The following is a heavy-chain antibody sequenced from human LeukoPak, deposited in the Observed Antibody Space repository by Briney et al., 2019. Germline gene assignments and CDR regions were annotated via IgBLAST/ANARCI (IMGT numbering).Heavy chain of an antibody. J-gene: IGHJ6*02. CDR1: GFTFSRFW. CDR3: ARVSGYCSSTSCPIQYYYGMDV. V-gene: IGHV3-7*01. Sequence: GGSLRLSCAASGFTFSRFWMTWVRQAPGKGLEWVANINQDGSEKYYVDSVEGRFTISRDNAKDSLYLQMNSLRAEDTAVYYCARVSGYCSSTSCPIQYYYGMDVWGQGTTVTVSS. CDR2: INQDGSEK. D-gene: IGHD2-2*03.